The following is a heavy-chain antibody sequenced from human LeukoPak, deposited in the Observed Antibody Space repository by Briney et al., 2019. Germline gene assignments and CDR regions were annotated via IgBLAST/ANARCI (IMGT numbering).Heavy chain of an antibody. J-gene: IGHJ3*02. CDR2: IKPDGSEK. CDR1: GFTFSSYW. D-gene: IGHD3-10*01. V-gene: IGHV3-7*01. Sequence: GGSLRLSCAASGFTFSSYWMSWVRQAPGKGLEWVANIKPDGSEKYYVDSVKGRFTISRDNSKNTLYLQMNSLRAEDTAVYYCARFSTMVRGAHSDAFDIWGQGTMVTVSS. CDR3: ARFSTMVRGAHSDAFDI.